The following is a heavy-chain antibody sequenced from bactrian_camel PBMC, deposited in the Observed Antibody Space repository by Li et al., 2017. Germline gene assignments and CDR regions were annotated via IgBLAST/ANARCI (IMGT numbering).Heavy chain of an antibody. D-gene: IGHD2*01. J-gene: IGHJ4*01. CDR3: TTGDDGRWFRADY. Sequence: QLVESGGGLVQPGGSLRLSCTASGFRSSKNWMHWIRQAPGKGLEWVTSIYNDDGDTKSADSVKGRFTVSRDNSKNMLFLQMNSLKSEDTGVYYCTTGDDGRWFRADYWGQGTQVTVS. CDR2: IYNDDGDT. V-gene: IGHV3S6*01. CDR1: GFRSSKNW.